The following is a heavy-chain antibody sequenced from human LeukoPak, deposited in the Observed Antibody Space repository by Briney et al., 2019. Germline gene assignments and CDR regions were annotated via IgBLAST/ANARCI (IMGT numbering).Heavy chain of an antibody. CDR2: ISSDGGST. V-gene: IGHV3-74*01. J-gene: IGHJ3*02. CDR1: GFTFSSYW. D-gene: IGHD6-13*01. CDR3: ARARYSSSWYGAFDI. Sequence: PGRSLRLSCAASGFTFSSYWMHWVRQAPGKGLVWVSRISSDGGSTTNADSVKGRFTISRDNAKNTLYLQMNSLRAEDTAVYYCARARYSSSWYGAFDIWGQGTMVTVSS.